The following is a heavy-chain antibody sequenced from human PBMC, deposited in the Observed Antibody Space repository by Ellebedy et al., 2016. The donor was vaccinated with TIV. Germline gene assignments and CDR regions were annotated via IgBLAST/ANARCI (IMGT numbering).Heavy chain of an antibody. CDR3: ARVLTREWLRTLLYFDY. CDR1: GGSISSYY. D-gene: IGHD5-12*01. Sequence: SETLSLXXTVSGGSISSYYWSWIRQPAGKGLEWIGRIYTSGSTNYNPSLKSRVTMSVDTSKNQFSLKLSSVTAADTAVYYCARVLTREWLRTLLYFDYWGQGTLVTVSS. V-gene: IGHV4-4*07. CDR2: IYTSGST. J-gene: IGHJ4*02.